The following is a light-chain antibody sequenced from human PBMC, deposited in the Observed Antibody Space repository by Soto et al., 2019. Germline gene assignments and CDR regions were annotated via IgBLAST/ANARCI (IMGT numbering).Light chain of an antibody. CDR2: GAS. CDR3: QQYGSSPYT. Sequence: EIVLTQSAGSLSLSPGERATLSSRASQSVRNSYLAWYQQKPGQAPRLLIYGASGRATGIPDRFSGSGSGTDFTLTISRLEPEDFAVYYCQQYGSSPYTFGQGTKLEI. V-gene: IGKV3-20*01. J-gene: IGKJ2*01. CDR1: QSVRNSY.